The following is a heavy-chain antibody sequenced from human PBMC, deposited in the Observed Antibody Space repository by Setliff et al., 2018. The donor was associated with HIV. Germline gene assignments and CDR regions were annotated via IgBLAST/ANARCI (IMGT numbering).Heavy chain of an antibody. J-gene: IGHJ3*02. Sequence: PSETLSLTCTVSGGSISSYYWSWIRQPPGKGLEWIGYVYYSGSTNYNPSLKSRLTISVDTSKNQFSLKLSSVTAADTAVYYCAREDYYDQKGAFDIWGQGTMGTVSS. V-gene: IGHV4-59*01. CDR2: VYYSGST. CDR1: GGSISSYY. CDR3: AREDYYDQKGAFDI. D-gene: IGHD3-22*01.